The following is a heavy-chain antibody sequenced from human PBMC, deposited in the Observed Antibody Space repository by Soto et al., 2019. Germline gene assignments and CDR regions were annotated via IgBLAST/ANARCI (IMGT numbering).Heavy chain of an antibody. CDR3: SRTPYSIAVAGTYYYYAMDV. CDR1: GGTFSSYA. V-gene: IGHV1-69*01. Sequence: QVQLVQSGAEVKKPGSSVKVSCKDSGGTFSSYAISWVRQAPGQGLEWMGGIIPIFGTANYAQKFQGRVTITADESTRTAHKELRSRRSEDTAVYYCSRTPYSIAVAGTYYYYAMDVWGQGTTVTVSS. D-gene: IGHD6-19*01. J-gene: IGHJ6*02. CDR2: IIPIFGTA.